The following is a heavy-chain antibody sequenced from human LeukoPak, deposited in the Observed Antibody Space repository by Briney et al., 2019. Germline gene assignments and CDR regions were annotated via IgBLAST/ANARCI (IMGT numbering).Heavy chain of an antibody. J-gene: IGHJ4*02. D-gene: IGHD3-9*01. CDR2: IYYSGST. Sequence: SQTLSLTCNVFGDSISSGDYYWSWIRQPPGQGLEWIGYIYYSGSTYHNPSLNSRVSISVDTSKNQFSLKLSSVTAADTAVYYCARANILTGYFLDYWGQGTLVTVSS. V-gene: IGHV4-30-4*01. CDR1: GDSISSGDYY. CDR3: ARANILTGYFLDY.